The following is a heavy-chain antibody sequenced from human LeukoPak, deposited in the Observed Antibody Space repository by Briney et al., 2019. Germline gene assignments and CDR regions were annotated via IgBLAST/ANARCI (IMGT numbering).Heavy chain of an antibody. CDR3: ARDESFYGSGRYY. CDR1: GFTVSSNY. D-gene: IGHD3-10*01. CDR2: IYSGGST. J-gene: IGHJ4*02. V-gene: IGHV3-53*01. Sequence: PGGSLRLSSAASGFTVSSNYMSWVRQAPGKGLEWVSVIYSGGSTYYADSVKGRFTISRDNSKNTLYLQMNSLRAEDTAVYYCARDESFYGSGRYYWGQGTLVTVSS.